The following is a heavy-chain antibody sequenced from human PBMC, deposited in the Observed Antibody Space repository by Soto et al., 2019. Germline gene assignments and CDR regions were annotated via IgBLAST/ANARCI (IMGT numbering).Heavy chain of an antibody. CDR3: ASIWRGYSYPICFDP. J-gene: IGHJ5*02. CDR1: GGTFSSYT. CDR2: IIPILGIA. V-gene: IGHV1-69*02. Sequence: SVKVSCKASGGTFSSYTISWVRQAPGQGLEWMGRIIPILGIANYAQKFQGRVTITADKSTSTAYMELSSLRSEDTAVYYCASIWRGYSYPICFDPWGPGTLVTVSS. D-gene: IGHD5-18*01.